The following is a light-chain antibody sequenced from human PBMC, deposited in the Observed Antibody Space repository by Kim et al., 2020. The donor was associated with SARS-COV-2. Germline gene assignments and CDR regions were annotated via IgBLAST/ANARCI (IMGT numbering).Light chain of an antibody. J-gene: IGLJ2*01. CDR2: SDN. Sequence: QSVLTQPPSASGAPGQRVTISCSGSPSNMGSKSVSWYQQLPGTTPKLLIYSDNQRPSGVPDRFSASKSGTSASLAISGLQSEDEADYYCAVWDDSLDGLEFGGGTQLTVL. V-gene: IGLV1-44*01. CDR3: AVWDDSLDGLE. CDR1: PSNMGSKS.